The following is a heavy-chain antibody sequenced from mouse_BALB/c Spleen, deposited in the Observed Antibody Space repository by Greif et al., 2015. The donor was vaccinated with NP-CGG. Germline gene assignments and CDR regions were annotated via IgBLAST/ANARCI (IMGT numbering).Heavy chain of an antibody. CDR1: GYTFTDYV. Sequence: VQLQQSGPELVKPGASVKMSCKASGYTFTDYVISWVKQRTGQGLEWIGEIYPGSGSTYYNEKFKGKATLTADKSSNTAYMQLSSLTSEDSAVYFCAREGLITTARNPMDYWGQGTSVTVSS. D-gene: IGHD1-2*01. CDR2: IYPGSGST. J-gene: IGHJ4*01. CDR3: AREGLITTARNPMDY. V-gene: IGHV1-81*01.